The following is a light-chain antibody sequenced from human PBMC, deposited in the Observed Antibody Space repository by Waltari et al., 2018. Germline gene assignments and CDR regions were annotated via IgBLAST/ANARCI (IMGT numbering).Light chain of an antibody. CDR3: RQGTHWPYT. CDR1: QSLVHSDGNTY. J-gene: IGKJ2*01. CDR2: KAF. V-gene: IGKV2-30*02. Sequence: DVVMTQFPVSLPVTLGQPASISCRSSQSLVHSDGNTYLSWFQQRPGQSPRRLIYKAFTRDGGVPDRFSGTGSGTDFTLKISGVEAEDVGVYYCRQGTHWPYTFGQGTKLET.